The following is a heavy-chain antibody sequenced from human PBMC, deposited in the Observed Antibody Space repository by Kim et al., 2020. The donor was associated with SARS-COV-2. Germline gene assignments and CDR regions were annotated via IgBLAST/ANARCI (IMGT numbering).Heavy chain of an antibody. V-gene: IGHV3-13*04. J-gene: IGHJ6*02. CDR3: ARGIHQWLGVDV. D-gene: IGHD5-18*01. CDR2: IGTAGET. Sequence: GGSLRLSCAASGFTFGGHDMHWVRQGSGKGLEWVSAIGTAGETFYSGSVKGLFIISRENGRNSLFPQMDSLKVGDTAVYYCARGIHQWLGVDVWGQGTTVTVSS. CDR1: GFTFGGHD.